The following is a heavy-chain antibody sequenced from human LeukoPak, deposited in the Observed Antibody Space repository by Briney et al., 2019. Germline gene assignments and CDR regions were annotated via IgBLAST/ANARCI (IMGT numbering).Heavy chain of an antibody. J-gene: IGHJ4*02. V-gene: IGHV4-59*08. CDR2: IYYSGST. Sequence: PSETLSLTCTVSGGSISSYYWSWIRQPPGKGLEWIGYIYYSGSTNHNPSLKSRVTISVDTSKNQFSLKLSSVTAADTAVYYCARTEAAAGGGYFDYWGQGTLVTVSS. CDR3: ARTEAAAGGGYFDY. D-gene: IGHD6-13*01. CDR1: GGSISSYY.